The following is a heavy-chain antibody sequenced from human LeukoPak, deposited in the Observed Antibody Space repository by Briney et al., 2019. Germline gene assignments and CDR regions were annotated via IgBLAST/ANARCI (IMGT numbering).Heavy chain of an antibody. D-gene: IGHD3-10*01. CDR3: ASGGITMVRGAESSLDY. Sequence: PSETLSLTCTVSGGSISSSSYYWGWIRQPPGKGLEWIGSIYYSGSTYYNPSLKSRVTISVDTSKNQFSLKLSSVTAADTAVYYCASGGITMVRGAESSLDYWGQGTLVTVSS. V-gene: IGHV4-39*07. J-gene: IGHJ4*02. CDR2: IYYSGST. CDR1: GGSISSSSYY.